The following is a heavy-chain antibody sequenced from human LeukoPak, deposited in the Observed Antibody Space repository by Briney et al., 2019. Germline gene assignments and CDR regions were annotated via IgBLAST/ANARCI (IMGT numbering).Heavy chain of an antibody. CDR2: ISGSGGST. J-gene: IGHJ3*02. D-gene: IGHD3-22*01. V-gene: IGHV3-23*01. Sequence: PGGSLRLSCAASGFTFSSYAMSWVRQAPGKGLEWVSAISGSGGSTYYVDSVKGRFTISRDNSKNTLYLQMNSLRAEDTAVYYCAKDTTYYYDSSGYYNGAFDIWGQGTMVTVSS. CDR3: AKDTTYYYDSSGYYNGAFDI. CDR1: GFTFSSYA.